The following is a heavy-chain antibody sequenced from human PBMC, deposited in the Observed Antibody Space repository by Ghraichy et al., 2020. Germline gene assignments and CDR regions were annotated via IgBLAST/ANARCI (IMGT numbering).Heavy chain of an antibody. J-gene: IGHJ4*02. D-gene: IGHD2-2*01. CDR1: GFSFSNNA. CDR3: ASGMVTSWYYFAY. Sequence: GGSLRLSCAASGFSFSNNAMSWVRQAPGKGLEWVSSISGSGGSTTSADSVKGRFTISRDNSKNTLYLQMNSLRAEDTAVYYCASGMVTSWYYFAYWGQGTLITVSS. CDR2: ISGSGGST. V-gene: IGHV3-23*01.